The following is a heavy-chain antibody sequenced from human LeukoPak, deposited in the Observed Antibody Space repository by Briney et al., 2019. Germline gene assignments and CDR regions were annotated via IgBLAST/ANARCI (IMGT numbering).Heavy chain of an antibody. CDR2: ISSSSSTI. CDR3: ARDLLGWELHYFDY. CDR1: GFTFSSYG. D-gene: IGHD1-26*01. Sequence: QTGGSLRLSCAASGFTFSSYGMTWVRQAPGKGLEWVSYISSSSSTIYYADSVKGRFTISRDNAKNSLYLQLNSLRAEDTAVYYCARDLLGWELHYFDYWGQGTLVTVSS. V-gene: IGHV3-48*01. J-gene: IGHJ4*02.